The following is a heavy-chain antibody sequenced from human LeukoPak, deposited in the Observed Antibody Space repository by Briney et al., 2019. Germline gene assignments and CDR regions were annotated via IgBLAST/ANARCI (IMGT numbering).Heavy chain of an antibody. D-gene: IGHD2-2*01. V-gene: IGHV3-48*03. J-gene: IGHJ5*02. CDR3: ARESVVPAAMAWYNWFDP. CDR2: ISSSGSTI. Sequence: GGSLRLSCAASGFTFSSYEMNWVRQAPGKGLEWVSYISSSGSTIYYADSVKGRFTISRDNAKNSLYLQMNSLRAEDTAVYYCARESVVPAAMAWYNWFDPWGQGTLVTVSS. CDR1: GFTFSSYE.